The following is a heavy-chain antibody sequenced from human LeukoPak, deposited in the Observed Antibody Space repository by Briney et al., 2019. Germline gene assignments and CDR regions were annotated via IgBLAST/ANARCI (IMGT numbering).Heavy chain of an antibody. CDR3: ARSIAAAGTAWFDP. J-gene: IGHJ5*02. V-gene: IGHV4-31*03. CDR2: IYYSGST. CDR1: GGSISGGGYY. Sequence: SETLSLTCTVSGGSISGGGYYWSWIRQHPGKGLEWIGYIYYSGSTYYNPSLKSRVTISVDTSKNQFSLKLSSVTAADTAVYYCARSIAAAGTAWFDPWGQGTLVTVSS. D-gene: IGHD6-13*01.